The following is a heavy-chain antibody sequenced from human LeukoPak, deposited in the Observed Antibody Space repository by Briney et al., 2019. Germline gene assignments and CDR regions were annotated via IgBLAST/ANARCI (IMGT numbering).Heavy chain of an antibody. Sequence: QPGGSLRLSCAASGFTFSSYGMHWVRQAPGKGLEWVAVIWYDGSNKYYADSVKGRFTISRDNSKNTLYLQMNSLGAEDTAVYYCASHYDSSGKPFDYWGQGTLVTVSS. J-gene: IGHJ4*02. CDR3: ASHYDSSGKPFDY. D-gene: IGHD3-22*01. CDR1: GFTFSSYG. V-gene: IGHV3-33*01. CDR2: IWYDGSNK.